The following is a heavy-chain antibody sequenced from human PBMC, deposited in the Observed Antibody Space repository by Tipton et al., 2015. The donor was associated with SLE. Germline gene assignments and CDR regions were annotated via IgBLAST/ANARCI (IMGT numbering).Heavy chain of an antibody. V-gene: IGHV4-39*07. CDR2: IYYSGTT. D-gene: IGHD5-12*01. CDR1: GGSISSSSYY. J-gene: IGHJ6*02. CDR3: AIGWDSGYDL. Sequence: TLSLTCTVSGGSISSSSYYWGWIRQPPGKGLDWIGTIYYSGTTYYNPSLKSRVTISVDTSKIQFSLKLSSVTAADTAVYYCAIGWDSGYDLWGQGTTVIVSS.